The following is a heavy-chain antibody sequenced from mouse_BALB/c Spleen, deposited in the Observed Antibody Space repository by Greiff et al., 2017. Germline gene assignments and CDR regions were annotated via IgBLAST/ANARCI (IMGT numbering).Heavy chain of an antibody. CDR1: GFNIKDTY. D-gene: IGHD1-1*01. CDR3: ARSYYGSWFAY. CDR2: IDPANGNT. V-gene: IGHV14-3*02. Sequence: EVQRVESGAELVKPGASVKLSCTASGFNIKDTYMHWVKQRPEQGLEWIGRIDPANGNTKYDPKFQGKATITADTSSNTAYLQLSSLTSEDTAVYYCARSYYGSWFAYWGQGTLVTVSA. J-gene: IGHJ3*01.